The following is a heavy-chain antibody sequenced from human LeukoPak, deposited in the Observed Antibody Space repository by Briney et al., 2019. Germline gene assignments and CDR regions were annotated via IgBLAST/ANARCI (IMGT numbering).Heavy chain of an antibody. CDR3: ASTLNYYDSSGYFDY. D-gene: IGHD3-22*01. CDR2: ISAYNGNT. Sequence: GASVKVSCKASGYTSTSYGISWVRQAPGQGLEWMGCISAYNGNTNYAQKLQGRVTMTTDTSTSTAYMELRSLRSDDTAVYYCASTLNYYDSSGYFDYWGQGTLVTVSS. J-gene: IGHJ4*02. V-gene: IGHV1-18*01. CDR1: GYTSTSYG.